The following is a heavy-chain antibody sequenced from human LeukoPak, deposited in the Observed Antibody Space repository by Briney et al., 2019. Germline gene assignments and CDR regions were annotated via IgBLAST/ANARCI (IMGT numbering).Heavy chain of an antibody. Sequence: PSGTLSLTCAVSGGSISSSNWWSWVRQPPGKGLEWIGEIYHSGSTNYNPSLKSRVTISVDTSKNQFSLKLSSVTAADTAVYYCARFGYSYGLSLDYWGQGTLVTVSS. CDR3: ARFGYSYGLSLDY. D-gene: IGHD5-18*01. J-gene: IGHJ4*02. CDR2: IYHSGST. CDR1: GGSISSSNW. V-gene: IGHV4-4*02.